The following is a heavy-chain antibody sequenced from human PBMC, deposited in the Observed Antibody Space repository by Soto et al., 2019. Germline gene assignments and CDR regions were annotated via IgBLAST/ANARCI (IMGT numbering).Heavy chain of an antibody. CDR2: IWYDGSNK. Sequence: GGSLRLSCAASGFTFSSYGMHWVRQAPGKGLEWVAVIWYDGSNKYYADSVKGRFTISRDNSKNTLYLQMNSLRAEDTAVYYCARDAQDQAERYYYYGMDVWGHGTTVTVSS. CDR3: ARDAQDQAERYYYYGMDV. CDR1: GFTFSSYG. V-gene: IGHV3-33*01. J-gene: IGHJ6*02. D-gene: IGHD6-25*01.